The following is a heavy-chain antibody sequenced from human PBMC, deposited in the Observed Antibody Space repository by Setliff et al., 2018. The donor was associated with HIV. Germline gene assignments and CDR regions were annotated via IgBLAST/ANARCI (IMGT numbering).Heavy chain of an antibody. CDR2: IYYSGST. V-gene: IGHV4-38-2*01. J-gene: IGHJ4*02. CDR1: GYFISSGYY. Sequence: SETLSLTCAVSGYFISSGYYWGWIRQPPGKGLEWIGYIYYSGSTNYNPSLKSRVTISVDTSKNQFSLKLSSVTAADTAVYYCARQLGVIDYWGQGTLVTVSS. CDR3: ARQLGVIDY. D-gene: IGHD7-27*01.